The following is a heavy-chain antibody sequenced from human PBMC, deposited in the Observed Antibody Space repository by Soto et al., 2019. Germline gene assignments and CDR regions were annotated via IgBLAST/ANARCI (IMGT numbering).Heavy chain of an antibody. CDR1: GGSISSGGYY. Sequence: QVQLQESGPGLVKPSQTLSLTCTVSGGSISSGGYYWSWIRQHPGKGLEWIGYIYYSGSTYYNPSLKSRVTVSVDTSKNQFSLKLRSVTAADTAVYYCARHGGYSYGSSNWFDPWGQGTLVTVSS. CDR2: IYYSGST. V-gene: IGHV4-31*03. D-gene: IGHD5-18*01. CDR3: ARHGGYSYGSSNWFDP. J-gene: IGHJ5*02.